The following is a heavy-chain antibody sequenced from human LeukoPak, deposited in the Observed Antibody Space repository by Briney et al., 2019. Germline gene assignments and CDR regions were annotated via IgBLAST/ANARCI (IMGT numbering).Heavy chain of an antibody. CDR1: GGSISSYY. J-gene: IGHJ4*02. V-gene: IGHV4-59*08. D-gene: IGHD1-14*01. Sequence: SETLSLTCTASGGSISSYYWSWIRQPPGKGLEWIGYIYYSGSTNYNPSLKSRVTISVDTSKNQFSLKLSSVTAADTAVYYCARHEDEGATTRFYYWGQGTLVTVSS. CDR3: ARHEDEGATTRFYY. CDR2: IYYSGST.